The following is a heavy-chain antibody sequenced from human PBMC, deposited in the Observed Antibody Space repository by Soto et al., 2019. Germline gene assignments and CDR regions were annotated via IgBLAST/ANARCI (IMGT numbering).Heavy chain of an antibody. V-gene: IGHV3-30-3*01. Sequence: GGSLRLSCAASGFTFSSYAMHWVRQAPGKGLEWVAVISYDGSNKYYADSVKGRFTISRDNSKNTLYLQMNSLRAEDTAVYYCARPNGGASLAGSLLRYCDWLPDDLYYYYGMDVWGQGTTVTVSS. CDR1: GFTFSSYA. D-gene: IGHD3-9*01. CDR2: ISYDGSNK. J-gene: IGHJ6*02. CDR3: ARPNGGASLAGSLLRYCDWLPDDLYYYYGMDV.